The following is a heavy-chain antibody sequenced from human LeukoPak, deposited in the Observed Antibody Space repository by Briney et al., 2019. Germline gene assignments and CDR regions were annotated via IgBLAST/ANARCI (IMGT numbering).Heavy chain of an antibody. CDR1: GFTFSSYS. V-gene: IGHV3-21*01. J-gene: IGHJ6*03. CDR3: ARFVVVPAASSYIDV. D-gene: IGHD2-2*01. CDR2: ISSSSSYI. Sequence: GGSLRLSCAASGFTFSSYSMNWVRQAPGKGLEWVSSISSSSSYIYYADSVKGRFTISRDNAKNSLYLQMNSLRAEDTAVYYCARFVVVPAASSYIDVWGKGTTVTVSS.